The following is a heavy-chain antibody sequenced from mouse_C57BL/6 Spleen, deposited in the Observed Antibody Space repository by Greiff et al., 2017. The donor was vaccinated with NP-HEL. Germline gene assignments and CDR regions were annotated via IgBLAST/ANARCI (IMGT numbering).Heavy chain of an antibody. J-gene: IGHJ2*01. CDR2: IDPETGGT. Sequence: SGAELVRPGALVTLSCKASGYTFTDYEMHWVKQTPVHGLEWIGAIDPETGGTAYNQKFKGKAILTADKSSSTAYMELRSLTSEDSAVYYCTRIYYDYDVGYWGQGTTLTVSS. CDR1: GYTFTDYE. CDR3: TRIYYDYDVGY. V-gene: IGHV1-15*01. D-gene: IGHD2-4*01.